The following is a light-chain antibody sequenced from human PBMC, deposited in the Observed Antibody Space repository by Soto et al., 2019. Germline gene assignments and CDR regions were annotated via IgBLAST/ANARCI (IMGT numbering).Light chain of an antibody. Sequence: SYELTQPPSVSASPGQTASITCSGDALPKQFANWYQQRPGQAPVLVIYKDTERPSGIPERFSASSSGTTVTLTISGVQAEDEADYHCQSADTTTTYVVFGGGTKLTVL. CDR1: ALPKQF. V-gene: IGLV3-25*03. CDR3: QSADTTTTYVV. CDR2: KDT. J-gene: IGLJ2*01.